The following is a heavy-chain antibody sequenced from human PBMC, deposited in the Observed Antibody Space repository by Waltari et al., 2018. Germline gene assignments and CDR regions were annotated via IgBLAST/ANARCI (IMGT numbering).Heavy chain of an antibody. CDR1: GGSISSSSYY. D-gene: IGHD6-6*01. J-gene: IGHJ4*02. Sequence: QLQLQESGPGLVKPSETLSLTCTVSGGSISSSSYYWGWIRQPPGKGLVWIGSSCYSGRTQYTPSLKSRVTISVDTSKNQFSLKLSTVTAAATAVYYCARVRLGPPRVDYWGQGTLVTVAS. CDR3: ARVRLGPPRVDY. CDR2: SCYSGRT. V-gene: IGHV4-39*07.